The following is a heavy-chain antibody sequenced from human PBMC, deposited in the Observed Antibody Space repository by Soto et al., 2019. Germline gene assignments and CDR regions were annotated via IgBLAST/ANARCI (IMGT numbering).Heavy chain of an antibody. CDR1: GGSISSYY. CDR3: ARRYSSAFDI. J-gene: IGHJ3*02. V-gene: IGHV4-59*08. Sequence: QVQLQESGPGLVKPSETLSLTCTVSGGSISSYYWSWIRQPPGKGLEWIGYIYYSGSTNYNPSLKMRVTITVDTSKNPFPLKLSSVTAADTAVYYCARRYSSAFDIWGQGTMVTVSS. CDR2: IYYSGST. D-gene: IGHD6-13*01.